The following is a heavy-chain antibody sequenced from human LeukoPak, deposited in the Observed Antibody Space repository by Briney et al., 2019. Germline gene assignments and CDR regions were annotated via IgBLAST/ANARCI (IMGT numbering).Heavy chain of an antibody. J-gene: IGHJ4*02. CDR2: ISAYNGNT. D-gene: IGHD1-26*01. Sequence: ASVKVSCKASGYTFTSYGISWVRQAPGEGLEWMGWISAYNGNTNYAQKLEGRVTMTTDTSTSTAYMELRSLRSDDTAVYYCARDRGAFSGSYDPDYWGQGTLVTVPS. V-gene: IGHV1-18*01. CDR1: GYTFTSYG. CDR3: ARDRGAFSGSYDPDY.